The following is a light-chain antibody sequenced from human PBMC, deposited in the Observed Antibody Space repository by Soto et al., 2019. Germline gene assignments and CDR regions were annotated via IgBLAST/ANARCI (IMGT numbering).Light chain of an antibody. CDR1: QDINNY. V-gene: IGKV1-39*01. CDR2: AAT. J-gene: IGKJ1*01. Sequence: DIQMTQSPSSLSASVGDRVTITCQASQDINNYLNWYQQKPGKAPKLLIYAATSLQSGVPSRFSGSGSGTDFTLTISSLQPEDFATYYCQQANSLPRTFGQGTKVDIK. CDR3: QQANSLPRT.